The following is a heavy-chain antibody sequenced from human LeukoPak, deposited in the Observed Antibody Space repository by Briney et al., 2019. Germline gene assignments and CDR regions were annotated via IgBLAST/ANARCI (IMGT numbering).Heavy chain of an antibody. D-gene: IGHD6-6*01. J-gene: IGHJ4*02. CDR3: AMASSSGRYFDY. V-gene: IGHV3-30-3*01. CDR2: ISYDGSNK. Sequence: GGSLRLSCAASGFTFSSYAMHWVRQAPGKGLEWVAVISYDGSNKYYADSVKGRFTISRDNSKNTLYLQMNSLRAEDTAVYYCAMASSSGRYFDYWGQGTLVTVSS. CDR1: GFTFSSYA.